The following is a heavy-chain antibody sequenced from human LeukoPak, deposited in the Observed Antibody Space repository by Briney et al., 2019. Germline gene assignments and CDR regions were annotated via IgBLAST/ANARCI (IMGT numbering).Heavy chain of an antibody. D-gene: IGHD3-22*01. CDR3: AKDEPNYYDSSGPL. V-gene: IGHV3-30*18. J-gene: IGHJ4*02. CDR1: GFTFSSYG. Sequence: PGRSLRLSCAASGFTFSSYGMHWVRQAPGKGLEWVAVISSDGNNKYYADSVKGRFTISRDNSKNTLYLQMNSLRAEDTAVYYCAKDEPNYYDSSGPLWGQGTLVTVSS. CDR2: ISSDGNNK.